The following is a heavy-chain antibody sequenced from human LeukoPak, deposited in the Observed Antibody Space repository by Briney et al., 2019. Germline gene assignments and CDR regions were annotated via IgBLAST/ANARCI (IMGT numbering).Heavy chain of an antibody. CDR2: IWYDGSKK. J-gene: IGHJ4*02. CDR3: ARHGYNYGFDY. CDR1: GFTFCNYD. Sequence: GGSLRLSCAPWGFTFCNYDVHWVRQAPAKGLEWVAVIWYDGSKKYYVDSVKGGFTISRDISKNTLYLQMNSLSAEDTAVYYCARHGYNYGFDYWGQGTLVTVSS. D-gene: IGHD5-24*01. V-gene: IGHV3-33*01.